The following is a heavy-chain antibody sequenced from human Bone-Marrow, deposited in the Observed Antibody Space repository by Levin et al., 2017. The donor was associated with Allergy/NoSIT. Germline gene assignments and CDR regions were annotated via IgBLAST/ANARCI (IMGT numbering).Heavy chain of an antibody. V-gene: IGHV4-34*01. CDR1: GGSFSGYY. D-gene: IGHD3-3*01. CDR2: INHSGST. J-gene: IGHJ5*02. Sequence: SQTLSLTCAVYGGSFSGYYWSWIRQPPGKGLEWIGEINHSGSTNYNPSLKSRVTISVDTSKNQFSLKLSSVTAADTAVYYCAREDGVWSGYYTHNWFDPWGQGTLVTVSS. CDR3: AREDGVWSGYYTHNWFDP.